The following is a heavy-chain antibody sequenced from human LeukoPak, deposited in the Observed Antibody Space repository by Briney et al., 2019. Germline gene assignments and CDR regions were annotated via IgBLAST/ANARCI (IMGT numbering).Heavy chain of an antibody. D-gene: IGHD3-3*01. CDR2: IIPIFGTA. J-gene: IGHJ5*02. V-gene: IGHV1-69*05. CDR1: GGTFSSYA. Sequence: SVKVSCKASGGTFSSYAISWVRQAPGQGLEWMGRIIPIFGTADYAQKFQGRVTITTDESTSTAYMELSSLRSEDTAVYYCARQGYDFWSGLPLNWFDPWGQGTLVTVSS. CDR3: ARQGYDFWSGLPLNWFDP.